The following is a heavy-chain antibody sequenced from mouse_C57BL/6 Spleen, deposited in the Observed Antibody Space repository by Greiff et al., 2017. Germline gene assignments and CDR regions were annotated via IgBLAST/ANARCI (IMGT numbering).Heavy chain of an antibody. CDR3: TREGIRRYAYDPFLYFDV. CDR1: GFTFSSYA. Sequence: EVQLVESGEGLVKPGGSLKLSCAASGFTFSSYAMSWVRQTPEKRLEWVAYISSGGDYIYSADTVKGRFTISRDNARNTLYLQMSSLKSEDTAMYYCTREGIRRYAYDPFLYFDVWGTGTTVTVSS. J-gene: IGHJ1*03. D-gene: IGHD2-2*01. V-gene: IGHV5-9-1*02. CDR2: ISSGGDYI.